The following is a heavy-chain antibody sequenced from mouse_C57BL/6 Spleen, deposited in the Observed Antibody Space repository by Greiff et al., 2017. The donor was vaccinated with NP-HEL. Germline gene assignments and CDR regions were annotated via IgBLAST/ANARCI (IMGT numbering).Heavy chain of an antibody. J-gene: IGHJ4*01. CDR3: ARHGREGNYAMDY. Sequence: QVQLQQPGAELVKPGASVKMSCKASGYTFTSYWITWVKQRPGQGLEWIGDIYPGSGSTNYNEKFKSKATLTVDTSSSTAYMQLSSLTSEDSAVYYWARHGREGNYAMDYWGQGTSVTVSS. D-gene: IGHD1-1*01. V-gene: IGHV1-55*01. CDR1: GYTFTSYW. CDR2: IYPGSGST.